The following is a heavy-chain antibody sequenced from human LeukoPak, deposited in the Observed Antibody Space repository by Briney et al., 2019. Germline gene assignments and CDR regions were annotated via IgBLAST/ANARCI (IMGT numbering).Heavy chain of an antibody. CDR1: GFTFSSYE. CDR2: ISSRGSTI. CDR3: GRDRVGGRGYSLDY. J-gene: IGHJ4*02. Sequence: GGSLRLSCAASGFTFSSYEMNWVRQAPGEGLEWVTYISSRGSTIYYADYVKGRFTVSRDNAKNSLYLQMNNLRAEDTALYYCGRDRVGGRGYSLDYLGQGTLVTVSS. V-gene: IGHV3-48*03. D-gene: IGHD5-18*01.